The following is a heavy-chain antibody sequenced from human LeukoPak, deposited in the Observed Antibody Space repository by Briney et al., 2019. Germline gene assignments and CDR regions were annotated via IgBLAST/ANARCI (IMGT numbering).Heavy chain of an antibody. CDR3: AKDRSGYEGGGFDY. V-gene: IGHV3-23*01. J-gene: IGHJ4*02. CDR1: GFTFSSYA. Sequence: GGSLRLSCAASGFTFSSYAMSWVRQAPGKGLEWVSAIGGSGGSTYYADSVKGWFTISRDNSKNTPYLQMNSLRAEDTAVYYCAKDRSGYEGGGFDYWGQGTLVTVSS. CDR2: IGGSGGST. D-gene: IGHD5-12*01.